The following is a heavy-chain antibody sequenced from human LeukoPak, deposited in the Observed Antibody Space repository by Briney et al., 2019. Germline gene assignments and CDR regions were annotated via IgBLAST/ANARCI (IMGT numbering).Heavy chain of an antibody. CDR2: VHYSGNA. CDR1: GYSISSGYY. J-gene: IGHJ4*02. Sequence: PSETLSLTCTVSGYSISSGYYWTWIRQSPGRGLEWIGEVHYSGNATYNPSLKSRVTISVDTSINQFSLKMNSVTAADTAVYYCARGQWFRAFWSRGTPVTVSS. CDR3: ARGQWFRAF. V-gene: IGHV4-38-2*02. D-gene: IGHD3-10*01.